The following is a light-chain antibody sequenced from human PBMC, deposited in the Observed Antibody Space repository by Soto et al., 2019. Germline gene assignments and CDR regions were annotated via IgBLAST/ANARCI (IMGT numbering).Light chain of an antibody. CDR1: SSDVGSYNL. J-gene: IGLJ3*02. V-gene: IGLV2-23*02. CDR2: EVS. CDR3: CSYVNSDTLV. Sequence: QSALTQPASVSGSPGQSITISCTGTSSDVGSYNLVSWYQQHPGKAPELMIYEVSKRPSGTSNRFSGSNSGNMASLTISGRQADYEADYYCCSYVNSDTLVFGGGTKLTVL.